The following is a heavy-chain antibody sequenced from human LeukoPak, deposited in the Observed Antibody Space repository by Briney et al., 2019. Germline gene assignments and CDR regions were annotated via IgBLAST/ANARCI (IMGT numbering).Heavy chain of an antibody. V-gene: IGHV3-7*01. CDR1: GFTFSSYW. D-gene: IGHD3-16*01. CDR2: IKQDGSEK. J-gene: IGHJ3*02. Sequence: GGSLRLSCAASGFTFSSYWMNWVRQAPGKGLEWVANIKQDGSEKYYVDSVKGRFTISRDNAKNSLYLQMNSLRVEDTAVFYCAREGGAARAFDIWGQGTMVTVSS. CDR3: AREGGAARAFDI.